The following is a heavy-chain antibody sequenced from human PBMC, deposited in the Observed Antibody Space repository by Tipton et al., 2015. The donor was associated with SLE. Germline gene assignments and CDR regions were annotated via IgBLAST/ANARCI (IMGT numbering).Heavy chain of an antibody. CDR2: INSGGDTI. CDR1: GFTFSGYG. D-gene: IGHD3-3*01. CDR3: AKSTDFWSGYKTGMDV. Sequence: SLRLSCTASGFTFSGYGMEWVRQAPGKGLEWLSYINSGGDTIYDADSVKGRFSISRDNAKNLLYLQMNRLRAEDTAVYYCAKSTDFWSGYKTGMDVWGQGTSVPVSS. V-gene: IGHV3-48*03. J-gene: IGHJ6*02.